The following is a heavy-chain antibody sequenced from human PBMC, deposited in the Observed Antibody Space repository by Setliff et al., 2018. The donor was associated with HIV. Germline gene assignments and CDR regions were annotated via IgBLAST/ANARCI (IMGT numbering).Heavy chain of an antibody. CDR2: IDYRGST. CDR3: ARGNTISEVVTTNWLDP. Sequence: SETLSLTCSVSGDSISRYYWSWIRQPPGKGLEWIGYIDYRGSTSYNPSLKSRVTISEDTSKKQISLRLRFVTAADTAVYYCARGNTISEVVTTNWLDPWGQGTLVTVLL. V-gene: IGHV4-59*01. J-gene: IGHJ5*02. CDR1: GDSISRYY. D-gene: IGHD3-3*01.